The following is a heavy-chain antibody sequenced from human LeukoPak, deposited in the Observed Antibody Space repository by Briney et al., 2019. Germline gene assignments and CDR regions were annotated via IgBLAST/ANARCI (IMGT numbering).Heavy chain of an antibody. J-gene: IGHJ4*02. V-gene: IGHV3-23*01. Sequence: GGSLRLSCAASGFSFSSYAMSWVRQAPGKGLEWVSAISGSGGSTYYADSVKGRFTISRDNSKNTLYLQMNSLRAEDTAVYYCARSIAAAGGYYFDYWGQGTLVTVSS. D-gene: IGHD6-13*01. CDR2: ISGSGGST. CDR3: ARSIAAAGGYYFDY. CDR1: GFSFSSYA.